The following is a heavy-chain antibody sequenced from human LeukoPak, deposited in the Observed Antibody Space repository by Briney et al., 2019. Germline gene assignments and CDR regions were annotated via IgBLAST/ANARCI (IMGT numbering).Heavy chain of an antibody. D-gene: IGHD3-10*01. J-gene: IGHJ4*02. CDR3: ARDRNLGESYFDY. Sequence: NWVRQAPGKGLEWIGYIYYSGSTYYNPSLKSRVTISVDTSKNQFSLKLSSVTAADTAVYYCARDRNLGESYFDYWGQGTLVTVSS. V-gene: IGHV4-31*02. CDR2: IYYSGST.